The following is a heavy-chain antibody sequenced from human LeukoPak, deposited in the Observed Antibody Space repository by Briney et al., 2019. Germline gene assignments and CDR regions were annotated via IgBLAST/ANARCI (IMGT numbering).Heavy chain of an antibody. CDR3: ARIVVTGSRGNWFDP. Sequence: PSETLSLTCAVSGYSISSGYYWGWIRQPPGKGLEWIGEINHSGSTNYNPSLKSRVTISVDTSKNQFSLKLSSVTAADTAVYCCARIVVTGSRGNWFDPWGQGTLVTVSS. J-gene: IGHJ5*02. CDR1: GYSISSGYY. CDR2: INHSGST. V-gene: IGHV4-38-2*01. D-gene: IGHD1-20*01.